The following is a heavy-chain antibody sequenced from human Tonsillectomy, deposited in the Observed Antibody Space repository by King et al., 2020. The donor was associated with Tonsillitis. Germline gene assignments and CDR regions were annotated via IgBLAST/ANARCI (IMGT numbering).Heavy chain of an antibody. CDR1: GFTFSTYT. Sequence: DVQLVESGGGLVKPGGSLRLSCAASGFTFSTYTMNWVRQAPGKGLEWVSSISSSNTYIYYADSVKGRFTISRDNAKNSLYLQMNSLRAEDTAVYYCATDYRKSSTGPDGFDIWGQGTMVTVSS. CDR2: ISSSNTYI. J-gene: IGHJ3*02. CDR3: ATDYRKSSTGPDGFDI. V-gene: IGHV3-21*01. D-gene: IGHD2-8*02.